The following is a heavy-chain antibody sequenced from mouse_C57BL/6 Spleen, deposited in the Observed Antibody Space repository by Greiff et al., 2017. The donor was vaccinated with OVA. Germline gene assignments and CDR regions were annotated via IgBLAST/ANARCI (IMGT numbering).Heavy chain of an antibody. CDR1: GYTFTSYW. CDR3: ARRGPYYYAMDD. Sequence: QVQLQQPGAELVMPGASVKLSCKASGYTFTSYWMHWVKQRPGQGLEWIGEIDPFDSYTNYNQKFKGKSTLTVDKSSSTAYLQLSSLTSEDAAVYYCARRGPYYYAMDDWGQGTSVTVSS. CDR2: IDPFDSYT. J-gene: IGHJ4*01. V-gene: IGHV1-69*01.